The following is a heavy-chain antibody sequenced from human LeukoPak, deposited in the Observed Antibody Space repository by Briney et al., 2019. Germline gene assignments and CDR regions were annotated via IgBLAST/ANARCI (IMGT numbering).Heavy chain of an antibody. D-gene: IGHD1-26*01. Sequence: ASVKVSCKASGYTFTGYYMHWVRQAPGQGLEWMGWINPNSGGTNYAQKFQGRVTMTRDTSISTAYMELSRLRSDDTAVYYCARPTSGSYYGYYFDYWGQGTPVTVSS. V-gene: IGHV1-2*02. J-gene: IGHJ4*02. CDR3: ARPTSGSYYGYYFDY. CDR2: INPNSGGT. CDR1: GYTFTGYY.